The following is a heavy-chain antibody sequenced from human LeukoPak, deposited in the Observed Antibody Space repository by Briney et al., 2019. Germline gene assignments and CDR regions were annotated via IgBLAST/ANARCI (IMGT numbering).Heavy chain of an antibody. J-gene: IGHJ6*03. CDR1: GGSISSYY. D-gene: IGHD6-13*01. V-gene: IGHV4-59*01. Sequence: PSETLSLTCTVSGGSISSYYWSWTRRPPGKGLEWIGYIYYSGSTNYNPSLKSRVTISVDTSKNQFSLKLSSVTAADTAVYYCARDSSSWYDFYYMDVWGKGTTVTVSS. CDR2: IYYSGST. CDR3: ARDSSSWYDFYYMDV.